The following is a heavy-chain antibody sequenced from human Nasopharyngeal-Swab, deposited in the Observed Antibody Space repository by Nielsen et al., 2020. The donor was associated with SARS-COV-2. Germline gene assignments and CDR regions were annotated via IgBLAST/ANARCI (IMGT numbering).Heavy chain of an antibody. CDR1: GFSFNNYG. J-gene: IGHJ3*02. Sequence: GESLKISCTASGFSFNNYGMPWVRQAPGKGLEWVAVISYEGSKQFYAESVEGRFTISRDYSKSTLYLQMDSLRTEDTAMYYCAKANVLFWFGQFKNDGFDIWGQGTMVAVYS. V-gene: IGHV3-30*18. D-gene: IGHD3-10*01. CDR3: AKANVLFWFGQFKNDGFDI. CDR2: ISYEGSKQ.